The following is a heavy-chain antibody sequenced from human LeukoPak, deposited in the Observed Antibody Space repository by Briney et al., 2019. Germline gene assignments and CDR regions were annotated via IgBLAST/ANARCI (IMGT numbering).Heavy chain of an antibody. Sequence: GGSLRLSCAASGFTVSSNCMSWVRQAPGKGLEWVSAVYSGGDTYYADSVKGRFTISRDNSKNTVYLQMNSLRAEDTAEYYCAWNYDFWSGFGYRGQGTLVTVSS. J-gene: IGHJ4*02. D-gene: IGHD3-3*01. CDR1: GFTVSSNC. CDR2: VYSGGDT. CDR3: AWNYDFWSGFGY. V-gene: IGHV3-53*01.